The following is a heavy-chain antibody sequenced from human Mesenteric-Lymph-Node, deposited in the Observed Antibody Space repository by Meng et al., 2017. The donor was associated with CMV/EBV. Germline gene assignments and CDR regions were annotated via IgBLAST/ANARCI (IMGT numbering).Heavy chain of an antibody. CDR3: AKGNPSYDAFDI. CDR2: INPNTGDT. V-gene: IGHV1-2*06. J-gene: IGHJ3*02. CDR1: GYTFTDYY. Sequence: ASVKVSCKASGYTFTDYYLHWVRQAPGQGLEWMGRINPNTGDTNYAQKFQGRVTMTRDTSISTAYMELSRLRSDDTAVYYCAKGNPSYDAFDIWGQGTMVTVSS.